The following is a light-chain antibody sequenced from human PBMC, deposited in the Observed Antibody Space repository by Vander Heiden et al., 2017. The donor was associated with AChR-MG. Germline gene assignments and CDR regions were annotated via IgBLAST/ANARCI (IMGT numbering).Light chain of an antibody. Sequence: SSELSQHPGVSVAFGQTVRITCQGDSLRSYFATWYRQNPGQAPLLVMYGNNNRPSGIPDRFSASNSGNTASLTITGAQAEDEADYYCISRDSGGNYQVFGGGTKLTVL. CDR3: ISRDSGGNYQV. CDR2: GNN. V-gene: IGLV3-19*01. J-gene: IGLJ3*02. CDR1: SLRSYF.